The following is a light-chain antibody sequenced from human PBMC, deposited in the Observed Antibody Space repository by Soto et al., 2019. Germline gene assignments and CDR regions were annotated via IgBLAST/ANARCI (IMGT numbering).Light chain of an antibody. J-gene: IGKJ1*01. CDR1: QSISTY. Sequence: DIQMTQSPSSRSASVGDRVTITCRASQSISTYLNWYQQKPGKAPKVLVYAASNLQSGVPSRFSGSGSGTDFTLTIRSLQPEDFATYYCQQSDSTPRPFGQGTKVEMK. CDR2: AAS. CDR3: QQSDSTPRP. V-gene: IGKV1-39*01.